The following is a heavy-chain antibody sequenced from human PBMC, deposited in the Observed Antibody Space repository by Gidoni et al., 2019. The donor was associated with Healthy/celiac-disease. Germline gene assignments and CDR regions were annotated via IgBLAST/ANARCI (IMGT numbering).Heavy chain of an antibody. CDR2: ISYDGSNK. D-gene: IGHD1-26*01. J-gene: IGHJ6*04. V-gene: IGHV3-30*18. CDR3: AKVLGREDYYYGMDV. Sequence: QVQLVESGGGVVQPGRSLGLSCAASGFPFSSYGMHWVRQAPGKGLEWVAVISYDGSNKYYADSVKGRFTISRDNSKNTLYLQMNSLRAEDTAVYYCAKVLGREDYYYGMDVWGKGTTVTVSS. CDR1: GFPFSSYG.